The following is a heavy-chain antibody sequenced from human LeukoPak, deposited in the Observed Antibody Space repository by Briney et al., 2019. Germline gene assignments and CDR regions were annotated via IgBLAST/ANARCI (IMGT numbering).Heavy chain of an antibody. Sequence: ASVKVSCKASGGTFSSYAISWVRQAPGQGLEWKGGIIPIFGTANYAQKFQGRVTITADESTSTAYMELSSLRSEDTAVYYCANLVSSAAGAFDIWGQGTMVTVSS. D-gene: IGHD6-13*01. J-gene: IGHJ3*02. V-gene: IGHV1-69*01. CDR3: ANLVSSAAGAFDI. CDR1: GGTFSSYA. CDR2: IIPIFGTA.